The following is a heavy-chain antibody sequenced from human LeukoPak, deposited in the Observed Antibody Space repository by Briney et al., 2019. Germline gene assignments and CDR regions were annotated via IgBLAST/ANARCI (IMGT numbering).Heavy chain of an antibody. J-gene: IGHJ4*02. D-gene: IGHD4-17*01. Sequence: GGSLRLSCSASGFAFSGFAMGWVRQAPGKGLGCVSSISGSGGNTYYADSVEGRFTISRDNSKNTLYLQMNSLRAEDTALYYCARGRGGDYVPSRFDYWGQGTLVTVSS. CDR2: ISGSGGNT. CDR1: GFAFSGFA. V-gene: IGHV3-23*01. CDR3: ARGRGGDYVPSRFDY.